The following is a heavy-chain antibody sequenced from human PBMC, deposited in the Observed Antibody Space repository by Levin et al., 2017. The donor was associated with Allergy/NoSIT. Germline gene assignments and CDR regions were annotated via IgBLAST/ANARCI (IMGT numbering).Heavy chain of an antibody. D-gene: IGHD2-21*02. V-gene: IGHV4-31*03. J-gene: IGHJ5*02. Sequence: SQTLSLTCTVSGGSISSGGYYWSWIRQHPGKGLEWIGYIYYSGSTYYNPSLKSRVTISVDTSKNQFSLKLSSVTAADTAVYYCARGEPMVTGWFDPWGQGTLVTVSS. CDR1: GGSISSGGYY. CDR2: IYYSGST. CDR3: ARGEPMVTGWFDP.